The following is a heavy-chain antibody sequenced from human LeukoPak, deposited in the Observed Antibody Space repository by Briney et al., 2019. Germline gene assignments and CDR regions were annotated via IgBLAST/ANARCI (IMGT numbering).Heavy chain of an antibody. V-gene: IGHV1-24*01. Sequence: ASVKVSCKVSGYTLTELSMHWVRQAPGKGLEWMGGFDPEDGETIYAQKFQGRVTMTEDTSTDTAYMELSSLRSEDTAVYYCATRRGWNYEQDYWGQGTLVTVSS. J-gene: IGHJ4*02. CDR3: ATRRGWNYEQDY. CDR1: GYTLTELS. CDR2: FDPEDGET. D-gene: IGHD1-7*01.